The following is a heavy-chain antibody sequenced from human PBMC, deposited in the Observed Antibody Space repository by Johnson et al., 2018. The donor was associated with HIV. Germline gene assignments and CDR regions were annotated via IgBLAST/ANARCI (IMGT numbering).Heavy chain of an antibody. CDR3: TTDSGWVPLEAFDI. CDR1: GFTFSDYY. CDR2: VKSKTDGGTT. V-gene: IGHV3-15*01. Sequence: MQLVESGGGLVKPGGSLRLSCAASGFTFSDYYMSWIRQAPGKGLEWVGRVKSKTDGGTTDYTAPVKGRFTISRDDSKNTLYLQMNSLKTEDTAVYYCTTDSGWVPLEAFDIWGQGTM. D-gene: IGHD6-19*01. J-gene: IGHJ3*02.